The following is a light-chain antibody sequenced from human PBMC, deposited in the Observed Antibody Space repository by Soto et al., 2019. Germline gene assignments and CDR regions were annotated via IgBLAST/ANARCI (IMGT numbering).Light chain of an antibody. CDR1: QSISNW. CDR2: DAS. J-gene: IGKJ2*01. CDR3: QRYNGY. Sequence: DLQMTQSPSTVSASVGDSVTITCRASQSISNWLAWYQLKPGTAPKLLIYDASSLKSGVPSRFSGSGSGTEVTLTISSLKPDDFATYYCQRYNGYFGQGTKLEIK. V-gene: IGKV1-5*01.